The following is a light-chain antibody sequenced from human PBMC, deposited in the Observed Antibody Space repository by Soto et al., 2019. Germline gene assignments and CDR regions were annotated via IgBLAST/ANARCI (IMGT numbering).Light chain of an antibody. J-gene: IGKJ5*01. CDR1: QSVSSY. CDR2: DTS. Sequence: EIVMTQSPGTLSVSPGERATLSCRASQSVSSYLGWYQQKPGQAPRLLIYDTSNRATGIPARFSGSGSGTDFTLSISSLEPEDFAIYYCQQRSSWPLTFGQGTRLEIK. V-gene: IGKV3-11*01. CDR3: QQRSSWPLT.